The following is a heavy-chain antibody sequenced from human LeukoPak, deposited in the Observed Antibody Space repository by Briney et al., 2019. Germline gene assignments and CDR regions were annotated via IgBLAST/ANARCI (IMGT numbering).Heavy chain of an antibody. CDR1: GFTFSNAW. V-gene: IGHV3-15*01. J-gene: IGHJ4*02. CDR2: IKSKTDGGTT. Sequence: PGGSLRLSCAASGFTFSNAWMSWARQAPGKGLEWVGRIKSKTDGGTTDYAAPVKGRFTISRDDSKNTLYLQMNSLKTEDTAVYYCTTEYCGGDCYFDYWGQGTLVTVSS. CDR3: TTEYCGGDCYFDY. D-gene: IGHD2-21*02.